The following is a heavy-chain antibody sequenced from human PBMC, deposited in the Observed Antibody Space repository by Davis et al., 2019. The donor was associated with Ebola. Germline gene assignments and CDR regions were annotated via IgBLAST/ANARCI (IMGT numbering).Heavy chain of an antibody. J-gene: IGHJ4*02. D-gene: IGHD2-15*01. CDR2: IFHSGNT. CDR3: ARGTVVVVAV. CDR1: GGSINPGSYY. V-gene: IGHV4-39*01. Sequence: SETLSLTCTVSGGSINPGSYYWGWIRQPPGKGLEWIGNIFHSGNTYYNPSLRSRVTISIDPSKNQFSLKLSSVTAADTAVYYCARGTVVVVAVWGQGTLVTVSS.